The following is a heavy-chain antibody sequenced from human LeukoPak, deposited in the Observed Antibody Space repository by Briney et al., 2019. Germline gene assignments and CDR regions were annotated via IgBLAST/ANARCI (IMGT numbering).Heavy chain of an antibody. J-gene: IGHJ4*02. V-gene: IGHV4-61*02. CDR1: GGSISSGSYY. Sequence: SETLSLTCTVSGGSISSGSYYWSWIRQPAGKGLEWIGRIYTSGSTNYNPSLKSRVTISVDTSKNQFSLKLSSVTAADTAVYYCARHRGRVYFDYWGQGTLVTVSS. CDR2: IYTSGST. CDR3: ARHRGRVYFDY. D-gene: IGHD3-10*01.